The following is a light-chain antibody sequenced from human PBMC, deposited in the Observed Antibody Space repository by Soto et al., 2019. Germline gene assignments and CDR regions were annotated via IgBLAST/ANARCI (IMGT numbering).Light chain of an antibody. CDR1: SSDIGRYDY. V-gene: IGLV2-14*03. CDR3: AAWDDSLSGLYV. J-gene: IGLJ1*01. CDR2: DVT. Sequence: QSVLTQPASVSGSPGQSITVSCTGTSSDIGRYDYVSWYQQHPGKVPKLLIYDVTNRPSGVSNRFSGSKSGNTASLAISGLRSEDEADYYCAAWDDSLSGLYVFGTGTKVTVL.